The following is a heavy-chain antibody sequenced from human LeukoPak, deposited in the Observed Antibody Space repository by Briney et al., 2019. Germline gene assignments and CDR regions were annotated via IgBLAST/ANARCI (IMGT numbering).Heavy chain of an antibody. CDR3: ARPDGQWLPMGTFDY. Sequence: AGGSLRLSCAASGFTFSSYGMHWVRQAPGKGLEWVAVIWYDGSNKYYADSVKGRFTISRDNSKNTLYLQMNSLRAEDTAVYYCARPDGQWLPMGTFDYWGQGTLVTVSS. D-gene: IGHD6-19*01. J-gene: IGHJ4*02. V-gene: IGHV3-33*01. CDR2: IWYDGSNK. CDR1: GFTFSSYG.